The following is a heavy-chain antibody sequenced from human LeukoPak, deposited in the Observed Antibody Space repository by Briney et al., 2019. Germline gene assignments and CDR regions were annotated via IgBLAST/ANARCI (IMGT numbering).Heavy chain of an antibody. J-gene: IGHJ3*02. CDR1: GFTFSSYA. CDR2: ISGSGGST. D-gene: IGHD1-26*01. V-gene: IGHV3-23*01. Sequence: GGSLRLSCAASGFTFSSYAMNWVRQAPGKGLEWVSLISGSGGSTHYADFVKGRFTISRDNAKNTLYIQMNSLRAEDTAVYYCATSNSASFLADEAFYTSGPGTLVTPSS. CDR3: ATSNSASFLADEAFYT.